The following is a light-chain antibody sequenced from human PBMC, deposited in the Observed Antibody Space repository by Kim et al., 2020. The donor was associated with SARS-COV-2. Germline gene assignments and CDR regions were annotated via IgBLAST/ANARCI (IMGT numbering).Light chain of an antibody. CDR2: DVN. Sequence: QSALTQPASVSGSPGQSITISCTGTSSDIGGYNHVSWYQQHPGKAPKLLIYDVNNRPSGISHRFSASKSGNMASLTISGLQAEDEADYYCSSVSMSGTLEIFGGGTTLTVL. CDR1: SSDIGGYNH. CDR3: SSVSMSGTLEI. J-gene: IGLJ2*01. V-gene: IGLV2-14*03.